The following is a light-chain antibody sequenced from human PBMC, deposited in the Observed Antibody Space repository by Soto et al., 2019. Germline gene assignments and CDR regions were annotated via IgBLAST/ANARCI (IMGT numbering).Light chain of an antibody. CDR2: GNN. CDR3: QSYDSSLSGSVV. CDR1: SSDIGAGFG. J-gene: IGLJ2*01. Sequence: QSVLTQPPSVSGAPGQRVTMSCTGSSSDIGAGFGVHWYQQPPGTAPKLLIFGNNNRPSGVPDRFSGSKSGTSASLAITGLQAEDEADYSCQSYDSSLSGSVVFGGGTKLTVL. V-gene: IGLV1-40*01.